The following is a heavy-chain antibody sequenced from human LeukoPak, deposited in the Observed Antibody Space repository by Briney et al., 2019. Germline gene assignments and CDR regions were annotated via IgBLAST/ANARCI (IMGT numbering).Heavy chain of an antibody. J-gene: IGHJ4*02. CDR3: ARDYYGSGSYLY. D-gene: IGHD3-10*01. CDR1: GFTFSSYS. V-gene: IGHV3-21*01. Sequence: GGSLRLSCAASGFTFSSYSMNWVRQAPGKGLEWVSSITSNNNYIYYADSVKGRFTISRDNAKNSLYLQMNSLRAEDTAVYYCARDYYGSGSYLYWGQGTLVTVSS. CDR2: ITSNNNYI.